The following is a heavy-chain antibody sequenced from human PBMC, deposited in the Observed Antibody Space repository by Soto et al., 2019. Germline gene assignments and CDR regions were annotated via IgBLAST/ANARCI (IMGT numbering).Heavy chain of an antibody. V-gene: IGHV3-43*01. CDR3: AKDIAVAGTISYYYYGMDV. CDR2: ISWDGGST. J-gene: IGHJ6*02. Sequence: GGSLRLSCAASGFTFDDYTMHWVRQAPGKGLEWVSLISWDGGSTYYADSVKGRFTISRDNSKNSLYLQMNSLRTEDTALYYCAKDIAVAGTISYYYYGMDVWGQGTTVTVSS. D-gene: IGHD6-19*01. CDR1: GFTFDDYT.